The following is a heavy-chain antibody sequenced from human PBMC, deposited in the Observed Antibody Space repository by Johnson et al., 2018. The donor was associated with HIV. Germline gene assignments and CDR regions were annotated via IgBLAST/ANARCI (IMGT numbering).Heavy chain of an antibody. D-gene: IGHD6-25*01. V-gene: IGHV3-30*18. CDR2: ISYDGSNE. Sequence: VQLVESGGGVVQPGRSLRLSCAVSGFTFRSYGVHWVRQAPGTGLEWVAVISYDGSNEYYADSVKGRFTISRDNSKNTVYLEMNSLRAEDTAVYYCAKGGIDACDIWGQGTMVTVSS. CDR1: GFTFRSYG. CDR3: AKGGIDACDI. J-gene: IGHJ3*02.